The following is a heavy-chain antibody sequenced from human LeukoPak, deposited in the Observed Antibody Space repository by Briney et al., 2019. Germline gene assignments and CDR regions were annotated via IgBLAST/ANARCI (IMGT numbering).Heavy chain of an antibody. J-gene: IGHJ4*02. D-gene: IGHD3-22*01. V-gene: IGHV1-24*01. Sequence: ASVKVSCKVSGYNLTELSMHWVRQAPGKGLEWMGGFDPEDGETIYAQKFQGRVTMTEDTSTDTAYMELSSLRSEDTAVYYCATADYYDSSGYYYDYWGQGTLVTVSS. CDR3: ATADYYDSSGYYYDY. CDR2: FDPEDGET. CDR1: GYNLTELS.